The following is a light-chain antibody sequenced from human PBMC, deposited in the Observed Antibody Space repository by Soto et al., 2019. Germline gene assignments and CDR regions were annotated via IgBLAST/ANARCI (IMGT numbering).Light chain of an antibody. CDR3: SLYTSSSTWV. CDR2: EVS. V-gene: IGLV2-14*01. J-gene: IGLJ3*02. CDR1: SSDVGAYNY. Sequence: QSALTQPASVSGSPGQSITISCTGTSSDVGAYNYVSWFQQHPGKAPKLLIYEVSNRPSGVPDRFSGSKSGNTASLTISGLQAEDEADYYCSLYTSSSTWVFGGGTKLTVL.